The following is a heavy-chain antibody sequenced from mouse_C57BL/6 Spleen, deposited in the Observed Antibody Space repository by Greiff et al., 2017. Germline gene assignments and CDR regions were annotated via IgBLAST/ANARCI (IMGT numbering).Heavy chain of an antibody. Sequence: QVQLQQPGAELVMPGASVKLSCKASGYTFTSYWMHWVKQRPGQGLEWIGEIDPSDSYTNYNQKFKGKSTLTVDKSSSTAYMQLSSLTSEDSAVYYWARTTAQATSGFAYWGQGTLVTVSA. CDR2: IDPSDSYT. CDR1: GYTFTSYW. V-gene: IGHV1-69*01. CDR3: ARTTAQATSGFAY. J-gene: IGHJ3*01. D-gene: IGHD3-2*02.